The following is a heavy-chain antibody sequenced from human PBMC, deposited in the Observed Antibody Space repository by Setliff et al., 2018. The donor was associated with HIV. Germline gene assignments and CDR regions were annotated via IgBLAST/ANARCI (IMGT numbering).Heavy chain of an antibody. J-gene: IGHJ4*02. CDR2: IYENAYA. V-gene: IGHV4-59*01. D-gene: IGHD3-10*01. CDR1: GGSMNNYY. CDR3: ARAQMHRGVVSWSLYYFDY. Sequence: LSLTCTVSGGSMNNYYWNWIRQTPGKGLEWIGYIYENAYAHYTVSLRSRVTVSMDTSKNQFSLTLRSVTAADRAVYYCARAQMHRGVVSWSLYYFDYWGQGALVTVS.